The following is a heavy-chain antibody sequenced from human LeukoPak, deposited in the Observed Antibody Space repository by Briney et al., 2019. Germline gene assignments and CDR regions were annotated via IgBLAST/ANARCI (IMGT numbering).Heavy chain of an antibody. J-gene: IGHJ3*02. CDR3: AREYSSSSGRAFDI. CDR2: ITSSRSTI. Sequence: GGSLRLSCVAYGFNFRDYSMNWVRRAPGKGLEWISYITSSRSTIYYADSVKGRLTISRDNAENSLYLQMNSLRADDTAVYYCAREYSSSSGRAFDIWGQGTMVTVSS. D-gene: IGHD6-6*01. V-gene: IGHV3-48*01. CDR1: GFNFRDYS.